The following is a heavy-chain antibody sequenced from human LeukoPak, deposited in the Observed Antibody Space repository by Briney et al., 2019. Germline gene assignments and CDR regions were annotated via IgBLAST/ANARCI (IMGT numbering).Heavy chain of an antibody. CDR1: GDTFTGYY. D-gene: IGHD2-2*01. CDR3: ARDSRVSGDY. J-gene: IGHJ4*02. V-gene: IGHV1-2*06. Sequence: EASVKVSCKTSGDTFTGYYIHWVRQAPGQGLEWLGRIDPNSGGTSYAHNFQGRVTMTRDTSISTAYMDLSSLRSDDTAVYYCARDSRVSGDYWGQGTLVTVSS. CDR2: IDPNSGGT.